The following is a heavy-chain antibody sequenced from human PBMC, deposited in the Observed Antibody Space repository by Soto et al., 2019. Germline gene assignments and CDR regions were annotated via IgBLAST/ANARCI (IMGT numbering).Heavy chain of an antibody. CDR1: SDSMNSGGYY. CDR2: IYSNGDT. V-gene: IGHV4-31*03. D-gene: IGHD6-6*01. J-gene: IGHJ6*02. Sequence: QVQLQESGPGLVKPSQTLSLTCSVSSDSMNSGGYYWSWIRQHPGKRLEWIGYIYSNGDTYYNPSLKSRVTISVDTSKNQFSLNLTSVTAADTAVYYCARRGGSSSGYYYYAMDVWGQGTTVTVSS. CDR3: ARRGGSSSGYYYYAMDV.